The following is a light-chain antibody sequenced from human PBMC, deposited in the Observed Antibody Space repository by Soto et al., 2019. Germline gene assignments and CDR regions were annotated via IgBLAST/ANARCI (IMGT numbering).Light chain of an antibody. CDR3: QQYNDWPPVT. CDR2: DAS. CDR1: QSVAGR. J-gene: IGKJ5*01. Sequence: DIVMTQSPATLSVSPGERVTLSCRASQSVAGRLAWYQQKPGQAPRLLIYDASTRATGVPARFSGSGSGTEYILPTSSRQSEDFAVYYCQQYNDWPPVTFGQGTQLEIK. V-gene: IGKV3-15*01.